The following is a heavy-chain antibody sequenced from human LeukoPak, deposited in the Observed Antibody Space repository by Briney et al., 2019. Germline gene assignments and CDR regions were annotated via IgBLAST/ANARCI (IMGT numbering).Heavy chain of an antibody. CDR1: GGSFSGYY. CDR2: INHSGST. CDR3: ASGLTHFDY. D-gene: IGHD3-16*01. V-gene: IGHV4-34*01. J-gene: IGHJ4*02. Sequence: SETLSLTCAVYGGSFSGYYWSWIRQPPGKGLEWIGEINHSGSTNYNPSLKSRVTISVDTSKNQFSLKLSSVTAADTAVYYCASGLTHFDYWGQGTLVTVSS.